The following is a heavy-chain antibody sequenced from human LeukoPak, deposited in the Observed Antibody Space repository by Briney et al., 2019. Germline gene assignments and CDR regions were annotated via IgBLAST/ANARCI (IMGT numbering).Heavy chain of an antibody. Sequence: ASVKVSCKVSGYTLTELSMHWVRQAPGKGLEWMGGFDPEDGETIYAQKFQGRVTMTEDTSTDTAYMELSSLRSEDTAVYYCATVPGEVGATSEEYFQHWGQGTLVTVSS. J-gene: IGHJ1*01. D-gene: IGHD1-26*01. CDR1: GYTLTELS. CDR3: ATVPGEVGATSEEYFQH. CDR2: FDPEDGET. V-gene: IGHV1-24*01.